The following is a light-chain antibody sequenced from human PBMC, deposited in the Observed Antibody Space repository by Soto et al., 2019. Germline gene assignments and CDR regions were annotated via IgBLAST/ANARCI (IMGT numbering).Light chain of an antibody. CDR1: QGSSTW. Sequence: MTKSPSSVSASVGDRVTMAWRASQGSSTWLAWYQQKPGKAPKLLIYGASSLQSGVPSRFSGSGSGTDVTLTISNLQAEDFATYYCQQANSFPSAFGQGTRLEIK. J-gene: IGKJ5*01. CDR2: GAS. CDR3: QQANSFPSA. V-gene: IGKV1D-12*01.